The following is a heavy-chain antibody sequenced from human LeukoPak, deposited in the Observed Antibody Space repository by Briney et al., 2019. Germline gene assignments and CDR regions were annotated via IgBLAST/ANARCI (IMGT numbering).Heavy chain of an antibody. CDR2: IGTSSTTI. V-gene: IGHV3-48*01. Sequence: GGSLRLSCAASGFTFSSYTMNWVRQPPGKGLEWVSNIGTSSTTIYYADSVKGRSTISRDNAKNSLYLQMNSLRADDTAVYYCARFAAGGSYYYYMDVWGKGTTVTVSS. J-gene: IGHJ6*03. D-gene: IGHD6-25*01. CDR1: GFTFSSYT. CDR3: ARFAAGGSYYYYMDV.